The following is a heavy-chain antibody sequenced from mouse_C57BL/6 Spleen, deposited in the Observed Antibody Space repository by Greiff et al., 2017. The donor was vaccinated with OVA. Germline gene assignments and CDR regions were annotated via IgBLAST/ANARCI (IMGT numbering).Heavy chain of an antibody. D-gene: IGHD1-1*01. Sequence: VQLQQSGAELVRPGASVTLSCKASGYTFTDYEMHWVKQTPVHGLEWIGAIDPETGGTAYNQKFKGKAILTADKSSSTAYMELRSLTSEDSAVYYCTRDYGSGFAYWGQGTLVTVSA. CDR3: TRDYGSGFAY. J-gene: IGHJ3*01. CDR2: IDPETGGT. CDR1: GYTFTDYE. V-gene: IGHV1-15*01.